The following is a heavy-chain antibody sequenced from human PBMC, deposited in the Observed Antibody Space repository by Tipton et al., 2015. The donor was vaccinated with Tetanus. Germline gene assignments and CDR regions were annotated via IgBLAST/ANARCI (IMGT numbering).Heavy chain of an antibody. CDR3: ARRSYCSSSRCFDAFDL. D-gene: IGHD2-2*01. CDR1: GGSISSGTFY. CDR2: IYSYSGST. J-gene: IGHJ3*01. V-gene: IGHV4-39*07. Sequence: TLSLTCTVSGGSISSGTFYWNWVRQPPGKGLEWVGSIYSYSGSTFQNPSLKSRVTISLDTSKNQFSLKLSSVTAADTAVYYCARRSYCSSSRCFDAFDLWGQGTMVTVSS.